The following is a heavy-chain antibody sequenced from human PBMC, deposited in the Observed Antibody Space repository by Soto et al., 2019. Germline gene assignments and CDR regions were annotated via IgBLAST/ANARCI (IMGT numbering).Heavy chain of an antibody. CDR2: ISGSGGST. CDR3: AKYLEHIVVVTAIHGAFDI. J-gene: IGHJ3*02. Sequence: GGSLRLSCAASGFTFSSYAMSWVRQAPGKGLEWVSAISGSGGSTYYADSVKGRFTISRDNSKNTLYLQMNSLRAEDTAVYYCAKYLEHIVVVTAIHGAFDIWGQGTMVTVSS. CDR1: GFTFSSYA. D-gene: IGHD2-21*02. V-gene: IGHV3-23*01.